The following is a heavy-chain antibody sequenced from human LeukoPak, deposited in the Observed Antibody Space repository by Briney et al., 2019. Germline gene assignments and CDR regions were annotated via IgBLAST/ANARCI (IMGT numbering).Heavy chain of an antibody. Sequence: SETLSLTCAVSGYSISSGYYWGWIRQPPGKGLEWIGSMYHSGNTFYNPSLKSRVTLSVDTSKNQYSLKLSSVAAADTAIYYCARIYGSSSGFDYWGQGTLVTVSS. CDR2: MYHSGNT. CDR3: ARIYGSSSGFDY. J-gene: IGHJ4*02. V-gene: IGHV4-38-2*01. CDR1: GYSISSGYY. D-gene: IGHD6-6*01.